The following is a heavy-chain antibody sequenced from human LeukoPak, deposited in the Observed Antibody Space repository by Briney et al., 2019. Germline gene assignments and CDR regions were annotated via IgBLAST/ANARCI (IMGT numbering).Heavy chain of an antibody. CDR1: GFTFNIYA. D-gene: IGHD3-10*01. CDR3: VKGYSGPPGSFDY. V-gene: IGHV3-23*01. CDR2: ISGSGVST. J-gene: IGHJ4*02. Sequence: GGSLRLSCAASGFTFNIYAMTWVHQAPGKGLEWVSIISGSGVSTYSADSVKGRFTISRDNSKNMLYLQMNSLRADDTAVYYCVKGYSGPPGSFDYWGQGTLVTVSS.